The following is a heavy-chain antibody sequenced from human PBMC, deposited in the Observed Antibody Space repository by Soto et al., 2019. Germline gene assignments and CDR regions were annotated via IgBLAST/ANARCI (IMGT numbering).Heavy chain of an antibody. CDR3: ATNGGYCDGSGPKYFPH. CDR2: IYYSGTT. V-gene: IGHV4-31*02. D-gene: IGHD2-21*01. J-gene: IGHJ1*01. Sequence: DLECIGYIYYSGTTYYNPSLKSRVTISVDASNSQFSLKLNSVTAADTAVYYCATNGGYCDGSGPKYFPHWGQGTLVTVSS.